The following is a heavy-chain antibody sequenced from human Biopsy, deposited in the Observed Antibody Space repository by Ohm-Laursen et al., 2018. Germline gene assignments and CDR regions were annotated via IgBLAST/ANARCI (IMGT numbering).Heavy chain of an antibody. CDR1: GDSVTKYY. D-gene: IGHD4-23*01. V-gene: IGHV4-59*02. CDR3: ARGSNDFGGLYFPR. Sequence: TLSLTCTVSGDSVTKYYWSWIRQPPGKGLEWIGHIYYSVMTNYNPSLQSRVSISVDTSRDQVSLTLSSVTVADTAVYYCARGSNDFGGLYFPRWGQGTLLTVSS. J-gene: IGHJ4*02. CDR2: IYYSVMT.